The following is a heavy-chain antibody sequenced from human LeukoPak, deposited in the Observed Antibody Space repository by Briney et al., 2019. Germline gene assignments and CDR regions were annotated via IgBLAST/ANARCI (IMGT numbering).Heavy chain of an antibody. V-gene: IGHV1-8*01. CDR1: GYTFTSYD. Sequence: ASVKVSCKASGYTFTSYDINWVRQATGQGLEWMGWMNPNSGNTGYAQKFQGRVTMARNTSISTAYMELSSLRSEDTAVYYCARGAHDYGDYSRDYWGQGTLVTVSS. D-gene: IGHD4-17*01. J-gene: IGHJ4*02. CDR2: MNPNSGNT. CDR3: ARGAHDYGDYSRDY.